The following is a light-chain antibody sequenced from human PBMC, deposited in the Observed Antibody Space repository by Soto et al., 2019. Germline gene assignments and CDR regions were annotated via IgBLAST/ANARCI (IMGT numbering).Light chain of an antibody. V-gene: IGKV3-15*01. Sequence: EIVLTQSPATLSVCPGEIATLSCRASQIVSSNLAGYQQKPCQAPRLLIYGASTRAHGIPARFSGSGSGTESTLTISSLQSEDFAVSYYQHYNNLPLTIGGGAKVEIK. CDR1: QIVSSN. CDR2: GAS. CDR3: QHYNNLPLT. J-gene: IGKJ4*01.